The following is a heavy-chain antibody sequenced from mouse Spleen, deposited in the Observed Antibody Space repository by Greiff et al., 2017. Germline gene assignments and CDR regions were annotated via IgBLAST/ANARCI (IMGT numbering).Heavy chain of an antibody. V-gene: IGHV5-9-1*01. CDR1: GFTFSSYA. D-gene: IGHD2-10*01. CDR2: ISSGGSYT. Sequence: EVNLVESGGGLVKPGGSLKLSCAASGFTFSSYAMSWVRQTPEKRLEWVATISSGGSYTYYPDSVKGRFTISRDNAKNTLYLQMSSLRSEDTAMYYCAREGAYYGNFAWFAYWGQGTLVTVSA. J-gene: IGHJ3*01. CDR3: AREGAYYGNFAWFAY.